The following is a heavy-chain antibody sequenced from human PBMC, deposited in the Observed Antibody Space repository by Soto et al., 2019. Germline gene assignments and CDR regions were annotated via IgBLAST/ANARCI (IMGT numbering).Heavy chain of an antibody. J-gene: IGHJ3*02. CDR3: VRYDRINMKPYSPEGFHI. D-gene: IGHD3-3*02. CDR2: VYYGGAIFYSGNI. CDR1: GDSISSSNSH. Sequence: SSETPSLTCTVSGDSISSSNSHWGWTRQPPGKGLEYIGSVYYGGAIFYSGNIYYNPSLKSRVTISVDTSKNQFSLRLSSVTAADTGVYYCVRYDRINMKPYSPEGFHIWGQGTMVTVSS. V-gene: IGHV4-39*01.